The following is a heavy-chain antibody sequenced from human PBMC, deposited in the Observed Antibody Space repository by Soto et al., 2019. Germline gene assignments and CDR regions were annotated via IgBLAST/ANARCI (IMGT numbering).Heavy chain of an antibody. CDR2: IYHSGST. Sequence: QLQLQESGSGLVKPSQTLSLTCAVSGGSISSGGYSWSWIRQPPGKGLEWIGYIYHSGSTYYNPYHKSRVTXXVXRSXNQFSLKLSSVTAADTAVYYCARGRGRTYYCGMDVWGQGTTVTVSS. CDR1: GGSISSGGYS. CDR3: ARGRGRTYYCGMDV. J-gene: IGHJ6*02. V-gene: IGHV4-30-2*01.